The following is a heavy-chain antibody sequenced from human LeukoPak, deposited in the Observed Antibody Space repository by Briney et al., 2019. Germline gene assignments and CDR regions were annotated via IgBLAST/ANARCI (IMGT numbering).Heavy chain of an antibody. CDR2: IIPIFSTA. J-gene: IGHJ6*02. Sequence: SVKVSCKASGGTFSSYAISWVRQAPGQGLEWMGGIIPIFSTANYAQKFQGRVTITADESTSTAYMELSSLRSEDTAVYYCATLQGRQYYYYGMDVWGQGTTVTVSS. V-gene: IGHV1-69*13. CDR1: GGTFSSYA. CDR3: ATLQGRQYYYYGMDV.